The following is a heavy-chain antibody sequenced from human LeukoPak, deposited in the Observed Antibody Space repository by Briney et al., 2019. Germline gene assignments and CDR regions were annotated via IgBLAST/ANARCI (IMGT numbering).Heavy chain of an antibody. Sequence: SETLSLTCTVSGGSISSSSYYWGWIRQPPGRGLEWIGSIYYSGSTYYNPSLKSRVTISVDTSKNQFSLKLSSVTAADTAVYYCAGPGTGAAADNWFDPWGQGTLVTVSS. CDR1: GGSISSSSYY. CDR2: IYYSGST. CDR3: AGPGTGAAADNWFDP. J-gene: IGHJ5*02. V-gene: IGHV4-39*01. D-gene: IGHD6-13*01.